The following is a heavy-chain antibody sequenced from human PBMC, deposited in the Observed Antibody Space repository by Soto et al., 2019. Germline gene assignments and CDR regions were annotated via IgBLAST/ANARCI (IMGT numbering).Heavy chain of an antibody. J-gene: IGHJ4*02. Sequence: GASVKVSCKVSGYTLTELSMHWVRQAPGKGLEWMGGFDPEDGETIYAQKFQGRVTMTEDTSTDTAYMELSSLRSEDTAVYYCATEVGGKPPPCLDYWGQGTLVTVSS. V-gene: IGHV1-24*01. CDR1: GYTLTELS. D-gene: IGHD1-1*01. CDR3: ATEVGGKPPPCLDY. CDR2: FDPEDGET.